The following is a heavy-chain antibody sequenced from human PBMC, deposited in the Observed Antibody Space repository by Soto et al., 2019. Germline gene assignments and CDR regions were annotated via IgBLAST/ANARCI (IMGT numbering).Heavy chain of an antibody. D-gene: IGHD6-13*01. V-gene: IGHV3-33*01. Sequence: GGSLRLSCAASGFTFSSYGMHWVRQAPGKGLEWVAVIWYDGSNKYYADSVKGRFTISRDNSKNTLYLQMNSLRAEDTAVYYCARDPLRITAGLMDVWGQGTTVTVSS. J-gene: IGHJ6*02. CDR3: ARDPLRITAGLMDV. CDR1: GFTFSSYG. CDR2: IWYDGSNK.